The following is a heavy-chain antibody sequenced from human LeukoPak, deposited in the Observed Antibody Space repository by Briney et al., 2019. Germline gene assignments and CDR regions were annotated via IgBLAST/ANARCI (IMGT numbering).Heavy chain of an antibody. D-gene: IGHD5-18*01. CDR1: GFTFSSYG. CDR3: ASGKYRYGDNWFDP. Sequence: GGSLRLSCAASGFTFSSYGMHWVRQAPGKGLEGVAVISYDGSNKYYADSVKGRFTISRDNSKNTLYLQMNSLRAEDTAVYFCASGKYRYGDNWFDPWGQGTLVTVPS. V-gene: IGHV3-30*04. J-gene: IGHJ5*02. CDR2: ISYDGSNK.